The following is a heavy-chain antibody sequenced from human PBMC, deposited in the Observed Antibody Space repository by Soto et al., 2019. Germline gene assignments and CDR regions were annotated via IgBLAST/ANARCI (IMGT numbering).Heavy chain of an antibody. CDR2: ISYDGSNK. CDR3: ARGDCSGGSCHYYYYYGMDV. J-gene: IGHJ6*02. Sequence: GGSLRLSCAASGFTFSSYAMHWVRQAPGKGLEWVAVISYDGSNKYYADSVKGRFTISRDNSKNTLYLQMNSLRAEDTAVYYCARGDCSGGSCHYYYYYGMDVWGQGTTVTVSS. V-gene: IGHV3-30-3*01. D-gene: IGHD2-15*01. CDR1: GFTFSSYA.